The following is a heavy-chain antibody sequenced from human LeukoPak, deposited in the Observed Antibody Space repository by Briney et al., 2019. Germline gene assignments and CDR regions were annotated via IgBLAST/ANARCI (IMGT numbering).Heavy chain of an antibody. CDR2: INPNSGGT. CDR1: GYTFTGYY. D-gene: IGHD4-17*01. J-gene: IGHJ5*02. Sequence: GASVKVSCKASGYTFTGYYMHWVRQAPGQGLEWMGWINPNSGGTNYAQKFQGRVTMTRGTSISTAYMELSRLRSDDTAVYYCARPGERDYGDYAWFDPWGQGTLVTVSS. V-gene: IGHV1-2*02. CDR3: ARPGERDYGDYAWFDP.